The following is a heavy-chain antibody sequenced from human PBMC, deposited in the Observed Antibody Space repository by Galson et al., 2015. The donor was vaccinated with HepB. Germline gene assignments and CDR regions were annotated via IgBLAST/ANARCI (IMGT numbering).Heavy chain of an antibody. Sequence: ETLSLTCAVYGGSFSGYYWSWIRQPPGKGLEWIGEIYHSGSTNYNPSLKSRVTISVDKSKNQFSLKLSSVTAADTAVYYCARVKMAGRNYYYYGMDAWGQGTTVTVSS. CDR3: ARVKMAGRNYYYYGMDA. CDR1: GGSFSGYY. D-gene: IGHD6-19*01. V-gene: IGHV4-34*01. J-gene: IGHJ6*02. CDR2: IYHSGST.